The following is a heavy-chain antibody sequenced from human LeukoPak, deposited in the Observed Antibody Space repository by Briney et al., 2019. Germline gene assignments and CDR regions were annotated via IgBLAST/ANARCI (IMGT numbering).Heavy chain of an antibody. Sequence: SETLSLTCTVSGGSISSGSYYWSWIRQPAGKGLEWIGRIYTSGSTNYNPSLKSRVTISVDTSKNQFSLKLSSVTAADTAVYYCASPGGLYSSSSEDYWGQGTLVTVSS. CDR1: GGSISSGSYY. J-gene: IGHJ4*02. CDR2: IYTSGST. CDR3: ASPGGLYSSSSEDY. V-gene: IGHV4-61*02. D-gene: IGHD6-6*01.